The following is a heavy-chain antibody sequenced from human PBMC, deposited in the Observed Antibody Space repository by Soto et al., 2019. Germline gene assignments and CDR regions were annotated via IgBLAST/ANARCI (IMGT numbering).Heavy chain of an antibody. CDR3: ARGGGSSWNY. Sequence: GSLRLSCAASGFTFSSYEMNWVRQAPGKGLEWVSYISGSGRTIYYADSVKGRFTISRDNAKNSLYLQMSSLRAEDTAVYYFARGGGSSWNYWGQGTMVTVSS. J-gene: IGHJ4*02. V-gene: IGHV3-48*03. D-gene: IGHD1-26*01. CDR2: ISGSGRTI. CDR1: GFTFSSYE.